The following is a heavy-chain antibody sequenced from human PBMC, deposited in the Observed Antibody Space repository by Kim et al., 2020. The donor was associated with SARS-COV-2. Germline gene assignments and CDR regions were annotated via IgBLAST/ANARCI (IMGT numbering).Heavy chain of an antibody. CDR3: ARATFGVVITHYFDY. J-gene: IGHJ4*02. D-gene: IGHD3-3*01. Sequence: PSLKSRVTISVDTSKNQFSLKLSSVTAADTAVYYCARATFGVVITHYFDYWGQGTLVTVSS. V-gene: IGHV4-31*02.